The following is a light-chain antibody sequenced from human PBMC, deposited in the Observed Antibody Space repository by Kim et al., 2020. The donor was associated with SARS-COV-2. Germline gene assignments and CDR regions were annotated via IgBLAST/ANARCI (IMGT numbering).Light chain of an antibody. CDR1: SLRSYY. CDR3: NSRDSSGNRV. CDR2: GKN. J-gene: IGLJ3*02. V-gene: IGLV3-19*01. Sequence: VALGQTVRITCQGASLRSYYASWYQQKPGQAPVLVIYGKNNRPSGIPDRFSGSSSGNTASLTITGAQAEDEADYYCNSRDSSGNRVFGGGTQLTV.